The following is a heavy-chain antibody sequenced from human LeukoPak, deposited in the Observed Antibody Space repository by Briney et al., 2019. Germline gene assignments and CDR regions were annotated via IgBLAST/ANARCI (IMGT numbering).Heavy chain of an antibody. V-gene: IGHV1-2*02. CDR1: GYTFTGYY. CDR3: ARLDSGYDSFLRGWFDP. D-gene: IGHD5-12*01. Sequence: ASVKVSCKASGYTFTGYYMHWVRQAPGQGLEWMGWINPNSGGTNYAQKFQGRVTMTRDTSISTAYMELSRLRSDDTAVYYCARLDSGYDSFLRGWFDPWGQGTLVTVSS. CDR2: INPNSGGT. J-gene: IGHJ5*02.